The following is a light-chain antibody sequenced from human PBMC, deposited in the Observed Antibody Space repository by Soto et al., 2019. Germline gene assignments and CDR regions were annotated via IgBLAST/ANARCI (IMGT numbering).Light chain of an antibody. CDR3: QSYDTNNWV. CDR1: SGSIASNY. CDR2: EDN. J-gene: IGLJ3*02. Sequence: LTQPHSVSESPGKTVTISCTRSSGSIASNYVQWYQQRPGSAPTTVIYEDNQRPSGVPDRFSGSIDSSSNSASLTVARLKTADEADYYCQSYDTNNWVFGGGTKLTVL. V-gene: IGLV6-57*04.